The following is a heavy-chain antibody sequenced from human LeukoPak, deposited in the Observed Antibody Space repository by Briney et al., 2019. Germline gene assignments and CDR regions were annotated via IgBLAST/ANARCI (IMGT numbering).Heavy chain of an antibody. V-gene: IGHV4-30-4*01. D-gene: IGHD4-17*01. J-gene: IGHJ4*02. CDR1: GGSISSGDYY. Sequence: SETLSLTCTVSGGSISSGDYYWSWIRQPPGKGLEWIGYIYYSGSAYYNPSLQSRVIISVDTSKNRFSLKLTSVTAADTAVYYCARALYSMTTVTTEYWFDYWGQGTLVTVSS. CDR3: ARALYSMTTVTTEYWFDY. CDR2: IYYSGSA.